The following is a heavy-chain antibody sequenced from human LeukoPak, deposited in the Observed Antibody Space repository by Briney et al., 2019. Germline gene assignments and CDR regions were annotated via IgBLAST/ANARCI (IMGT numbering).Heavy chain of an antibody. CDR1: GFTFSRYP. CDR3: AGDVSAAADYYFDS. CDR2: ISYDGRDK. J-gene: IGHJ4*02. D-gene: IGHD6-13*01. V-gene: IGHV3-30*04. Sequence: GGSLRLSCAASGFTFSRYPMHWVRQAPGKGLEWVAVISYDGRDKYYADSVKGRFTISRDNSKNTLYLQMNSLRHEDTAVYYCAGDVSAAADYYFDSWGQGSLVTVSS.